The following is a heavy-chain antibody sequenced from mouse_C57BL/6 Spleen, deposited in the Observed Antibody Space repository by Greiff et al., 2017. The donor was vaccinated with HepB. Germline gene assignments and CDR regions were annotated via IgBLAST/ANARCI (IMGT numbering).Heavy chain of an antibody. CDR1: GYSITSGYY. V-gene: IGHV3-6*01. CDR2: ISYDGSN. CDR3: ARIDDYDRYAMDY. Sequence: EVQVVESGPGLVKPSQSLSLTCSVTGYSITSGYYWNWIRQFPGNKLEWMGYISYDGSNNYNPSLKNRISITRDTSKNQFFLKLNSVTTEDTATYYCARIDDYDRYAMDYWGQGTSVTVSS. J-gene: IGHJ4*01. D-gene: IGHD2-4*01.